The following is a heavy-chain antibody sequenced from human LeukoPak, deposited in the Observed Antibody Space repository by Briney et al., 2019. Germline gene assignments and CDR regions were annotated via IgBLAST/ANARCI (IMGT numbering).Heavy chain of an antibody. V-gene: IGHV4-34*01. D-gene: IGHD3-3*01. Sequence: SETLSLTCAVYGGSFGGYYWSWIRQPPGKGLEWIGEINHSGSTNYNPSLKSRVTISVDTSKNQFSLKLSSVTAADTAVYYCARGRVTIFGAYYGMDVWGQGTTVTVSS. CDR2: INHSGST. CDR3: ARGRVTIFGAYYGMDV. J-gene: IGHJ6*02. CDR1: GGSFGGYY.